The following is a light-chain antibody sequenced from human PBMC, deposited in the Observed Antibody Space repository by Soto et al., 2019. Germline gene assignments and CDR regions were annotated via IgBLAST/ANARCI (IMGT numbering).Light chain of an antibody. CDR3: AAWDDTLNGPV. CDR1: SSNIGSNS. V-gene: IGLV1-44*01. J-gene: IGLJ2*01. CDR2: GSN. Sequence: QSVLTQPPSASGTPGQRVSLSCSGSSSNIGSNSVTWYQQFLGKAPKLLIYGSNQRPSGVPDRFSGSKSGTSASLAISGLQSEDESDYYCAAWDDTLNGPVFGGGTKLTVL.